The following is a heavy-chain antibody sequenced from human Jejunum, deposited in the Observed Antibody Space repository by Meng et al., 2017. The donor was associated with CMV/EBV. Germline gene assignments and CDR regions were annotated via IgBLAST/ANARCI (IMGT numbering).Heavy chain of an antibody. Sequence: KVSCQASGSTFTGYNMHWVRQAPGQGLEWMGRIITNTGGTNYAQKFQGRVTMTRDTSISTGYMELNSLRSDDTAVYYCARGHNFGFEYWGQGTLVTVSS. D-gene: IGHD1-1*01. J-gene: IGHJ4*02. CDR2: IITNTGGT. V-gene: IGHV1-2*06. CDR3: ARGHNFGFEY. CDR1: GSTFTGYN.